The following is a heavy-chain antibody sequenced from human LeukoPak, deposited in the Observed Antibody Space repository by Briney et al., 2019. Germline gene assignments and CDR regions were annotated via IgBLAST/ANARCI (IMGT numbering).Heavy chain of an antibody. D-gene: IGHD3-10*01. J-gene: IGHJ4*02. CDR1: GFTFSSYE. CDR2: MSSGGTTI. CDR3: ATLRGSDY. Sequence: GGSLRLSCAASGFTFSSYEMNWVRQAPGKGPEWISYMSSGGTTIYYADSVKGRFTISRDNAKNSLYLQMNSLRAEDTAVYYCATLRGSDYWGQGTLVTVSS. V-gene: IGHV3-48*03.